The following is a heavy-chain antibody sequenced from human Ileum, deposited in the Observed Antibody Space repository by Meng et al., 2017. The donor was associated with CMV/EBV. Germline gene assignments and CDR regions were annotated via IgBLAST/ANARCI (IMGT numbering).Heavy chain of an antibody. D-gene: IGHD1-26*01. CDR2: ISHYAGT. CDR1: GGSFGNYQ. Sequence: SGGSFGNYQWTWIRLSPGKGREWIGEISHYAGTAYNPSLKNRVSISFDVSKNQFSLTLASVTAADTAVYYCAGGSWATWEMLANWGPGTLVTVSS. V-gene: IGHV4-34*01. J-gene: IGHJ1*01. CDR3: AGGSWATWEMLAN.